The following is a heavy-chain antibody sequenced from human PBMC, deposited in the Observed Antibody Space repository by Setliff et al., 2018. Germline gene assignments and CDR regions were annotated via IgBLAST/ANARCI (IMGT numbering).Heavy chain of an antibody. CDR3: ARESNSGYLDY. Sequence: SETLSLTCTVSGGPFSGASIWSWIRQPPGKGLEWIGYIFSGGSTKFNPPLKSRVTISVDTSKNQFSLKLSSVTAADTAVYYCARESNSGYLDYWGQGTLVTVSS. CDR1: GGPFSGAS. D-gene: IGHD3-22*01. J-gene: IGHJ4*02. CDR2: IFSGGST. V-gene: IGHV4-59*12.